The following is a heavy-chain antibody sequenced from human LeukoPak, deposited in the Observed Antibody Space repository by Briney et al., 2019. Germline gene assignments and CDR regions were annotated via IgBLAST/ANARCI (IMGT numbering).Heavy chain of an antibody. CDR3: ARDPLDYDYVWGSYIDY. V-gene: IGHV1-2*02. CDR1: GYTFTGYY. CDR2: INPNSGGT. Sequence: ASVKVSRKASGYTFTGYYMHWVRQAPGQGLEWMGWINPNSGGTNYAQKFQGRVTMTRDTSISTAYMELSRLRSDDTAVYYCARDPLDYDYVWGSYIDYWGQGTLVTVSS. D-gene: IGHD3-16*01. J-gene: IGHJ4*02.